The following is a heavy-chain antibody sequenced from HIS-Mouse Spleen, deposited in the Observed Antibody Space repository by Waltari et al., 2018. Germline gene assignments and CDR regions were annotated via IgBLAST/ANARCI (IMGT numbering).Heavy chain of an antibody. CDR2: IFYSGST. CDR1: GGSISSSSYY. V-gene: IGHV4-39*07. D-gene: IGHD6-6*01. CDR3: ARWYSSSSEYFQH. J-gene: IGHJ1*01. Sequence: QLQLQESGPGLVKPSETLSLTCTVSGGSISSSSYYWGWIRQPPGKGLEWIGSIFYSGSTHYHPSHKSRVTISVDTYKNQFSLKMSSVTEADTAVYYCARWYSSSSEYFQHWGQGTLVTVSS.